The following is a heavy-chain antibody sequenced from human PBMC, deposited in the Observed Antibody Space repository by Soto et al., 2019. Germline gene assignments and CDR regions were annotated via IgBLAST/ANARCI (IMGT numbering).Heavy chain of an antibody. Sequence: GGSLRLSCAASGFTFEKYWMHWVRQAPGRGLVWVSRINSDGSETSYADSVKGRFTISVDSVKNTLYLQVNNLTVEDTAVYYCERVVIQCTSTDCGLPQGCMDAWGQGTTVTVSS. V-gene: IGHV3-74*01. D-gene: IGHD3-22*01. CDR3: ERVVIQCTSTDCGLPQGCMDA. CDR1: GFTFEKYW. CDR2: INSDGSET. J-gene: IGHJ6*02.